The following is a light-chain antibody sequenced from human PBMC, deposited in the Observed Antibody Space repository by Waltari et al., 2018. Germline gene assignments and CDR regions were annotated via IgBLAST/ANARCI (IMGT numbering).Light chain of an antibody. CDR2: DVN. J-gene: IGLJ2*01. Sequence: QSALTQPRSVSASPGQSVTIPCTGINAAVGGYTYVSLYLQHPGQAPKLLIYDVNKRPSGVPDRFSGSSSGSTASLTIAGLQTEDEAHYYCCSYAGSRKVFGGGTKLTVL. CDR1: NAAVGGYTY. V-gene: IGLV2-11*01. CDR3: CSYAGSRKV.